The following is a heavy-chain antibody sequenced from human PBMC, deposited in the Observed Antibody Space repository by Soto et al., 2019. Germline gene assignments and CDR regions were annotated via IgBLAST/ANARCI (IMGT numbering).Heavy chain of an antibody. D-gene: IGHD5-12*01. Sequence: PSETLSLTCAVSGGSISSGGYSWSWIRQPPGKGLEWIGYIYHSGSTYYNPSLKSRVTISVDRSKNQFSLKLSSVTAADTAVYYCARAHDYDPVGMDFWGQGTTVTVSS. J-gene: IGHJ6*02. CDR3: ARAHDYDPVGMDF. V-gene: IGHV4-30-2*01. CDR2: IYHSGST. CDR1: GGSISSGGYS.